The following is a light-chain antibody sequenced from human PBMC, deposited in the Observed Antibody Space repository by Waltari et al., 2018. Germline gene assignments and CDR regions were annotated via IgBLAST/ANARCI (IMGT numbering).Light chain of an antibody. CDR2: VAS. V-gene: IGKV4-1*01. J-gene: IGKJ4*01. CDR1: KSVLSSSNNKNY. CDR3: QQYYSTPLT. Sequence: DIVMTQSPDSLAVSLGERATINCKSSKSVLSSSNNKNYLSWYQQKPGQPPKLLIYVASTRDSGVPDRFSGSGSGTDFTLTISSLQAEDVAVYYCQQYYSTPLTFGGGTKVEIK.